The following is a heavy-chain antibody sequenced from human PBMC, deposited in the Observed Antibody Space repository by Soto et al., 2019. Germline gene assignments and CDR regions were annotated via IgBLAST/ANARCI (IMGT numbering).Heavy chain of an antibody. V-gene: IGHV4-59*01. CDR1: CGSIISYY. J-gene: IGHJ3*02. CDR2: IYYSGST. Sequence: SETLSLTCTFSCGSIISYYWSWIRQPPGKGLEWIGYIYYSGSTNYNPSLKSRVTISVDTSKNQFSLKLSSVTAADTAVYYCAREAYGDYNAFDIWGQGTMVTVSS. D-gene: IGHD4-17*01. CDR3: AREAYGDYNAFDI.